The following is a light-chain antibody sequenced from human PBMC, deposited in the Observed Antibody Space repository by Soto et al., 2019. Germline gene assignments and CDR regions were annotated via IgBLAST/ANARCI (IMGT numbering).Light chain of an antibody. CDR2: DAS. CDR1: QGISRW. V-gene: IGKV1-5*01. J-gene: IGKJ1*01. CDR3: QQYTTYWT. Sequence: DIQMTQSPSTLSASLGDRVTITCRASQGISRWLAWYQQRPGKAPKLLIYDASTLHSGVSSRFIGSGSGTEFTLTIRSLKPNDSATYYCQQYTTYWTFCQGTKVDIK.